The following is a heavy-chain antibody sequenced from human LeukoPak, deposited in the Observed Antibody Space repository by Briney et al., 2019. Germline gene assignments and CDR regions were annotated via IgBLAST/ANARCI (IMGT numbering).Heavy chain of an antibody. CDR3: ARGDYYDSGSPYFDY. CDR2: ISGSGGST. V-gene: IGHV3-23*01. J-gene: IGHJ4*02. Sequence: PGGSLRLSCAASGFTFSSYAMSWVRQAPGKGLEWVSTISGSGGSTYYADSVKGRFTISRDNSKNTLYLQMNSLRAEDTAVYYCARGDYYDSGSPYFDYWGQGTLVTVSS. CDR1: GFTFSSYA. D-gene: IGHD3-22*01.